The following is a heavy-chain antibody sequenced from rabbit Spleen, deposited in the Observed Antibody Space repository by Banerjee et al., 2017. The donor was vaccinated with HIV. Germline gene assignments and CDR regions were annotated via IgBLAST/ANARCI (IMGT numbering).Heavy chain of an antibody. CDR2: IDTNDGDT. CDR3: ARDGAGGSYFAL. J-gene: IGHJ4*01. V-gene: IGHV1S45*01. Sequence: QEQLVESGGGLVQPGASLTLTCKASGLDFSSRYWICWVRQAPGKGLEWIACIDTNDGDTDYANWPKGRFTISKTSSTTVTLQMTSLTAADTATYFCARDGAGGSYFALWGQGTLVTVS. CDR1: GLDFSSRYW. D-gene: IGHD8-1*01.